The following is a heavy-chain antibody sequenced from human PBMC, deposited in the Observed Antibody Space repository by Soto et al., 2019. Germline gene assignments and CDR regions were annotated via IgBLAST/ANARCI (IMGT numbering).Heavy chain of an antibody. J-gene: IGHJ4*02. CDR3: ARDVDSSGYPDY. D-gene: IGHD3-22*01. V-gene: IGHV4-61*01. CDR1: GGSVSSGSYY. Sequence: PSETLSLTCTVSGGSVSSGSYYWSWIRQPPGKGLEWIGYIYYSGSTNYNPSLKSRVTISVDTSKNQFSLKLSSVTAADTAVYYCARDVDSSGYPDYWGQGTLVTVS. CDR2: IYYSGST.